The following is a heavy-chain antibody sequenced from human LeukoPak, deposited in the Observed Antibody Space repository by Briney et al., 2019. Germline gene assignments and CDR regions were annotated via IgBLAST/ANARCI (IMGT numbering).Heavy chain of an antibody. CDR2: IDNDGRGT. Sequence: GGSLRLSCAASGFTFSSYWMHWVRQAPGKGLVWVSRIDNDGRGTSYADSVKGRFTISRDNAKNRLYLQMNSLRAEDTAVYYCASLNYGPDYWGQETLVTVSS. V-gene: IGHV3-74*01. CDR1: GFTFSSYW. D-gene: IGHD3-16*01. CDR3: ASLNYGPDY. J-gene: IGHJ4*02.